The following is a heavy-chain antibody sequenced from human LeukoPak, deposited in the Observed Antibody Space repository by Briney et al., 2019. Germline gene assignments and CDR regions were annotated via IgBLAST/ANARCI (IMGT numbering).Heavy chain of an antibody. Sequence: SETLSLTCTVSGGSISSYYWSWIRQPAGKGLEWIGRIYTSGSTNYNPSLKSRVTTSVDTSKNQFSLKLSSVTAADTAVYYCARHPRHITIFDIWGQGTMVTVSS. CDR2: IYTSGST. CDR1: GGSISSYY. D-gene: IGHD3-3*01. J-gene: IGHJ3*02. CDR3: ARHPRHITIFDI. V-gene: IGHV4-4*07.